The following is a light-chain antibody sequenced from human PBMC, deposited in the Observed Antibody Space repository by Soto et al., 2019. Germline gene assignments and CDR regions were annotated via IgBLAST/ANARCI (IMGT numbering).Light chain of an antibody. CDR3: QQYDNLLFT. Sequence: DIQMTQSPSSLSASVGERVTITCQASHDITKYLNWYQQKPGQAPKLLIYDASNLETGVPSRFSGSGSRIDFTFTISSLQPEDFATYYCQQYDNLLFTFGPGTKVDVK. CDR2: DAS. V-gene: IGKV1-33*01. CDR1: HDITKY. J-gene: IGKJ3*01.